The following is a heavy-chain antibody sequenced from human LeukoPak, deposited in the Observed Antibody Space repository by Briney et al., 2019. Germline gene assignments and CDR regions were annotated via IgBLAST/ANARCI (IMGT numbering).Heavy chain of an antibody. V-gene: IGHV4-4*02. D-gene: IGHD1-1*01. CDR1: DGSISSSNW. CDR2: IYHSGST. CDR3: ARHLSGTTMAHYFDH. J-gene: IGHJ4*02. Sequence: PSGTLSLTCAVSDGSISSSNWWSGVRPPPGKGREWIGEIYHSGSTNYNPSLKSRVTVSVDTSKNQFSVRLSSLTAADTAVYYCARHLSGTTMAHYFDHWGQGTVVTVSS.